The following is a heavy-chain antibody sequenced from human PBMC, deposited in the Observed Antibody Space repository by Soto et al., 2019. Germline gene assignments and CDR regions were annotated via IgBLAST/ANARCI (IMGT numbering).Heavy chain of an antibody. CDR3: ARGEGQWLTNFDY. V-gene: IGHV1-18*01. D-gene: IGHD6-19*01. CDR2: ISTYNGNT. J-gene: IGHJ4*02. CDR1: GYTFTTYG. Sequence: QVPLVQSGPEVKKPGASVKVSCKASGYTFTTYGISWVRQAPGQGHEWMGWISTYNGNTNYAQKFQGRVTMTTDASTSTAYMELRSLTSDDTAVYYCARGEGQWLTNFDYWGQGTLVTVSS.